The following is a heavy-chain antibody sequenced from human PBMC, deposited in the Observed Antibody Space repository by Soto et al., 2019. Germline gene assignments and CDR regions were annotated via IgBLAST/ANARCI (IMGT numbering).Heavy chain of an antibody. CDR3: AKAGTMLVHFDY. D-gene: IGHD6-13*01. CDR2: ISYDGSNK. V-gene: IGHV3-30*18. J-gene: IGHJ4*02. Sequence: QVQLVESGGGVVQPGRSLRLSCAASGFTFSSYGMHWVRQAPGKGLEWVAVISYDGSNKYYADSVKGRFTISRDNSKNTLYLQMNSLRAEDTAVYYCAKAGTMLVHFDYWGQGTLLTVSS. CDR1: GFTFSSYG.